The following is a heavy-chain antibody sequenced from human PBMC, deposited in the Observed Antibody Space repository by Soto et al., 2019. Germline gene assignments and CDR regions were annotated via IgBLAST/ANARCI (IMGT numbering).Heavy chain of an antibody. CDR3: AREIGYAGADGIWFDP. Sequence: SETLSLTCTVSGGSISSGGYYWSWIRQHPGKGLEWIGYIYYSGSTYYNPSLKSRVTISVDTSKNQFSLKLSSVTAADTAVYYCAREIGYAGADGIWFDPWGQGTLVTVSS. J-gene: IGHJ5*02. V-gene: IGHV4-31*03. CDR1: GGSISSGGYY. CDR2: IYYSGST. D-gene: IGHD6-13*01.